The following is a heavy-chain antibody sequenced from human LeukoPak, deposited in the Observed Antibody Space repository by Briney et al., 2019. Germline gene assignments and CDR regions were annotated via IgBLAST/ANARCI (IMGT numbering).Heavy chain of an antibody. J-gene: IGHJ4*02. CDR1: GGSISSYY. Sequence: SETLSLTCTVSGGSISSYYWSWIRQPPGKGLEWIGYIYYSGSTNYNPSLKSRVTISVDTSKNQFSLKLSSVTAADTAVYYCARHYYGSGSYFIVWGQGTLVTVSS. D-gene: IGHD3-10*01. CDR2: IYYSGST. CDR3: ARHYYGSGSYFIV. V-gene: IGHV4-59*08.